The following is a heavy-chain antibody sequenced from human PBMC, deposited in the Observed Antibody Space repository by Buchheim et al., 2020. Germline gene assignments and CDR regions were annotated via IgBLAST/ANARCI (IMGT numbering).Heavy chain of an antibody. CDR1: GGSFSGYY. D-gene: IGHD3-22*01. Sequence: QVQLQQWGAGLLKPSETLSLTCAVYGGSFSGYYWSWIRQPPGKGLEWIGEINHSGSTNYNPSLKSRVTISVDTSKNQFSLTLSSVTAADTAVYYCARVGYYDSSGYPGDYWGQGTL. J-gene: IGHJ4*02. CDR3: ARVGYYDSSGYPGDY. V-gene: IGHV4-34*01. CDR2: INHSGST.